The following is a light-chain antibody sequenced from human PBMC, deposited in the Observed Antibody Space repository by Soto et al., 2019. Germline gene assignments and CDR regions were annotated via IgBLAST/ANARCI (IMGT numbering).Light chain of an antibody. Sequence: DIQLTQSPSTLSASVGDRVTITCRASHSISSWLAWYQQKPGKAPKFLIYKTSNLESGVPSRFCGSVSGTEFTLTISSLQPDDFATYYCQYYNNYCWTFGQGTKVEI. CDR1: HSISSW. CDR2: KTS. CDR3: QYYNNYCWT. V-gene: IGKV1-5*03. J-gene: IGKJ1*01.